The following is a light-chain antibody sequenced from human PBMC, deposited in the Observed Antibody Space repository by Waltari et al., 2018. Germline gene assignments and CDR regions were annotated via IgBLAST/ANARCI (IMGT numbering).Light chain of an antibody. J-gene: IGKJ1*01. CDR1: QSVGSSY. V-gene: IGKV3-20*01. CDR3: QQFAGSPT. Sequence: EIVLTQSPGTLYLSQGERATLSCRASQSVGSSYLAWYQQKPGQPPRLLIYGASSRATAIPDRFTGSGSGTDFTLTISRLEPEDFAVYYCQQFAGSPTFGKGTKVEIK. CDR2: GAS.